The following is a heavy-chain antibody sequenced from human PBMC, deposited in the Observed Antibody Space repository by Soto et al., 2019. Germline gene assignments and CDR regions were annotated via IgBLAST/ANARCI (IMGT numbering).Heavy chain of an antibody. V-gene: IGHV3-13*01. J-gene: IGHJ6*02. CDR3: ARVGSVSTDSEYSGIDA. CDR2: IGTAGDT. D-gene: IGHD1-1*01. Sequence: GGSLRLSCAASGFTFSSYDIHWVRQATGKGLEWVSAIGTAGDTYYPGSVKGRFTISRENAKNSLYLQMNSLRAEDTAVYYCARVGSVSTDSEYSGIDALAQRATVTDPS. CDR1: GFTFSSYD.